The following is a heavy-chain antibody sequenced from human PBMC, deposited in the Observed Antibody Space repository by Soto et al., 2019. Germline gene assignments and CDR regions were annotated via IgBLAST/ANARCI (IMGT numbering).Heavy chain of an antibody. D-gene: IGHD6-19*01. Sequence: GGSLRLSCAASGFTFSSYSMNWVRQAPGKGLEWVSSISSSSSYIYYADSVKGRSTISRDNAKNSLYLQMNSLRAEDTAVYYCARGVSSGLYYFDYWGQGTLVTVSS. CDR2: ISSSSSYI. CDR3: ARGVSSGLYYFDY. CDR1: GFTFSSYS. J-gene: IGHJ4*02. V-gene: IGHV3-21*01.